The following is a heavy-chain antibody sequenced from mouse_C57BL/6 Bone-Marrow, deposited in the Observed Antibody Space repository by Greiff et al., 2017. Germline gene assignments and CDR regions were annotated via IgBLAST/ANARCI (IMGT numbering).Heavy chain of an antibody. CDR3: ARERGTGFAY. D-gene: IGHD3-3*01. V-gene: IGHV5-4*01. CDR1: GFTFSSYA. CDR2: ISDGGSYT. J-gene: IGHJ3*01. Sequence: EVMLVESGGGLVKPGGSLKLSCAASGFTFSSYAMSWVRQTPEKRLEWVATISDGGSYTYYPDNVKGRFTISRDKATNNLYLQMSHLKSEDTAMYYCARERGTGFAYWGQGTLVTVSA.